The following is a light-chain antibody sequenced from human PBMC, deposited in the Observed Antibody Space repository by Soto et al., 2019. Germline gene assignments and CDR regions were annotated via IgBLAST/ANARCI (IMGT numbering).Light chain of an antibody. Sequence: EIVMTQSPATLSVSPGERATLSCRASQSVSSNLAWYQQKPGHAPRLLIYGASTRATGIPARFSGSGSGTEFTLTISSLQSEDFAGYCCQEYNNWWTFGQGTKVEIK. J-gene: IGKJ1*01. V-gene: IGKV3-15*01. CDR2: GAS. CDR1: QSVSSN. CDR3: QEYNNWWT.